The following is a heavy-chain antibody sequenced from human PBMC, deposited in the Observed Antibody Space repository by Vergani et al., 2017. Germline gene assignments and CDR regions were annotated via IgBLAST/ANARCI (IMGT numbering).Heavy chain of an antibody. D-gene: IGHD5-18*01. CDR2: ISGSGGST. V-gene: IGHV3-23*01. CDR3: AKVKGWYSYGYSGCDD. CDR1: GFTFSSYA. Sequence: EVQLLESGGGLVQPGGSLRLSCAASGFTFSSYAMSWVRQAPGKGLGWVSAISGSGGSTYYADSVKGRFTISRDNSKNTLYLQMSSLRAEDTAVYYCAKVKGWYSYGYSGCDDWGQGTLVTVSS. J-gene: IGHJ4*02.